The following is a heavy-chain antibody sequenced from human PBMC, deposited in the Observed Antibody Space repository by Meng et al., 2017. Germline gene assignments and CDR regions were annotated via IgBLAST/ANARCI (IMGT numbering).Heavy chain of an antibody. J-gene: IGHJ4*02. D-gene: IGHD3-22*01. CDR3: ARVPRATMIVDGTNFNFDY. Sequence: QLEQWGARLLKPSETLSLTRAVYGGSFSGYYWSWIRQPPGKGLEWIGEINHSGSTNYNPSLKSRVTISVDTSKNQFSLKLSSVIAADTAVYYCARVPRATMIVDGTNFNFDYWGQGTLVTVSS. V-gene: IGHV4-34*01. CDR1: GGSFSGYY. CDR2: INHSGST.